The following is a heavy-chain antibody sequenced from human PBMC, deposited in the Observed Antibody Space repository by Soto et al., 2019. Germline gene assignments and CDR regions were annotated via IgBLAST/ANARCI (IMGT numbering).Heavy chain of an antibody. J-gene: IGHJ5*02. V-gene: IGHV3-48*02. CDR1: GFTFSSYS. Sequence: GGSLRLSCAASGFTFSSYSMNWVRQAPGKGLEWVSYISSSSSTIYYADSVKGRFTISRDNAKNSLYLQMNSLRDEDTAVYYCARVYCTNGVCSKINWFDPWGQGTLVTVSS. D-gene: IGHD2-8*01. CDR2: ISSSSSTI. CDR3: ARVYCTNGVCSKINWFDP.